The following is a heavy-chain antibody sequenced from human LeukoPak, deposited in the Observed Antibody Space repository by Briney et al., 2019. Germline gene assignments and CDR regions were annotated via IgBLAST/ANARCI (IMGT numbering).Heavy chain of an antibody. V-gene: IGHV1-8*03. Sequence: GASVKVSCEASGYTLTSYDINWVRQATGQGLEWMGWMNPNSGNTGYAQKFQGRVTITRNTSISTAYMELSSLRSEDTAVYYCARLYYDFWSGYLGFDYWGQGTLVTVSS. D-gene: IGHD3-3*01. CDR2: MNPNSGNT. J-gene: IGHJ4*02. CDR3: ARLYYDFWSGYLGFDY. CDR1: GYTLTSYD.